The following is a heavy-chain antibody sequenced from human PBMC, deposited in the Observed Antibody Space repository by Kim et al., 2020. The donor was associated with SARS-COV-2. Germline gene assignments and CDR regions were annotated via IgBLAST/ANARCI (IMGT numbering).Heavy chain of an antibody. Sequence: GGSLRLSCAASGFTFDDYAMHWVRQAPGKGLEWVSGISWNSGSIGYADSVKGRFTISRDNAKNSLYLQMNSLRAEDTALYYCAKDLVGGGKRWWYFDLWGRGTLVTVSS. CDR3: AKDLVGGGKRWWYFDL. D-gene: IGHD2-21*01. V-gene: IGHV3-9*01. J-gene: IGHJ2*01. CDR2: ISWNSGSI. CDR1: GFTFDDYA.